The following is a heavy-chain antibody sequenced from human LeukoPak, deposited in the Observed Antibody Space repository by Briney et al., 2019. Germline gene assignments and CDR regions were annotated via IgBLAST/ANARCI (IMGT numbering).Heavy chain of an antibody. CDR1: GGSISSSSYY. CDR3: ARLAFWSGYPNFDY. D-gene: IGHD3-3*01. V-gene: IGHV4-39*01. J-gene: IGHJ4*02. CDR2: IYYSGST. Sequence: SETLSLTCTVSGGSISSSSYYWGWIRQPPGKGLEWIGSIYYSGSTYYNPSLKSRVTISVDTSKNQFSLKLSSVTAADTAVYYCARLAFWSGYPNFDYWGQGTLVTVSS.